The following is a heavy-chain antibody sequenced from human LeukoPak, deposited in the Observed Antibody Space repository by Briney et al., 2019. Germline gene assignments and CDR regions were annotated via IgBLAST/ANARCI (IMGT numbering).Heavy chain of an antibody. J-gene: IGHJ6*03. CDR1: GFTFSSYG. Sequence: GRSLRLSCAASGFTFSSYGMHWVRQAPGKGLEWVAVIWYDGSNKYYADSVKGRFTISRDNSKNTLYLQMNSLRAEDTAVYYCAGPPEGRFLDRPGYCHYMDVWGTGTAVTVSS. CDR2: IWYDGSNK. V-gene: IGHV3-33*01. D-gene: IGHD3-3*01. CDR3: AGPPEGRFLDRPGYCHYMDV.